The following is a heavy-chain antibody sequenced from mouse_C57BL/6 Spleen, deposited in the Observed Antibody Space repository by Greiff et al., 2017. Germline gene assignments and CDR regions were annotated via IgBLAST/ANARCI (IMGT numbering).Heavy chain of an antibody. D-gene: IGHD4-1*01. V-gene: IGHV1-61*01. CDR3: ARRDWDVEGYFDV. Sequence: QVQLKQPGAELVRPGSSVKLSCKASGYTFTSYWMDWVKQRPGQGLEWIGNIYPSDSETHYNQKFKDKATLTVDKSSSTAYMQLSSLTSEDSAVDYCARRDWDVEGYFDVWGTGTTVTVSS. J-gene: IGHJ1*03. CDR1: GYTFTSYW. CDR2: IYPSDSET.